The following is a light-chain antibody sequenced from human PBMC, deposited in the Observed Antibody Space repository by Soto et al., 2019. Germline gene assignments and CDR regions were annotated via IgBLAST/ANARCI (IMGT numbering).Light chain of an antibody. CDR2: NTN. CDR1: TSNIGSKI. J-gene: IGLJ2*01. Sequence: QAVVTQPPSASGTPGQRVTISCSGSTSNIGSKIVTWYQQFPGTAPKLLIYNTNQRPSGVPDRFSASKSGTSASLAISGLQSEDEAVYYCASWDVSLNAVLFGGGTKVTVL. CDR3: ASWDVSLNAVL. V-gene: IGLV1-44*01.